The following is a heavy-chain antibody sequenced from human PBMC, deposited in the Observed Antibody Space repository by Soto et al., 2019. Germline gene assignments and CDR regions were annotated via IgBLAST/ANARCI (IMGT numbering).Heavy chain of an antibody. Sequence: PSETLSLTSTVSGGSMSSHYWTLLRQHPGKGLEWIGYISYSGSTYYNPSLNSRVTISADPSRNHFSLKLSSVIAGDTAVYYCARADTDASVGYWGQGPLVTVSS. CDR1: GGSMSSHY. J-gene: IGHJ4*02. V-gene: IGHV4-59*11. D-gene: IGHD3-16*01. CDR3: ARADTDASVGY. CDR2: ISYSGST.